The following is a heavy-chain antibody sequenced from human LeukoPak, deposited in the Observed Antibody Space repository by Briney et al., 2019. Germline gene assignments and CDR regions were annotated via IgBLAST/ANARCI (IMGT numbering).Heavy chain of an antibody. Sequence: GASVKVSCKASGYTFTVYYMHWVRQAPGQGLEWMGWINPNSGGTNYAQKFQGRVTMTRDTSISTAYMVLSRLRSDDTAVYYCARGTYYYDSSGYQDAFDIWGQGTMVTVSS. CDR2: INPNSGGT. CDR3: ARGTYYYDSSGYQDAFDI. J-gene: IGHJ3*02. CDR1: GYTFTVYY. V-gene: IGHV1-2*02. D-gene: IGHD3-22*01.